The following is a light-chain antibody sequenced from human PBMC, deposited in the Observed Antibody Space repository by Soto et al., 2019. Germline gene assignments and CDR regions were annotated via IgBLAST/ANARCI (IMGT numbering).Light chain of an antibody. CDR1: QSISSN. CDR3: QQYNDWPPWT. V-gene: IGKV3-15*01. Sequence: EIVMTQSPATLSVSPGERATLSCRASQSISSNLARYQQKPGQAPRLLIYGASTRATGFPARFSGSGSGTEFTLTISSLQSEDFAVYYCQQYNDWPPWTFGQGTKVDIK. J-gene: IGKJ1*01. CDR2: GAS.